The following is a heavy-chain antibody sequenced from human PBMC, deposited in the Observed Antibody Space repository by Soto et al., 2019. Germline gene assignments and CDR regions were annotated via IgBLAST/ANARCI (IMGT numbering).Heavy chain of an antibody. Sequence: ASVKVSCKASGFTFTSSAMQWVRQARGQRLEWIGWIVVGSGNTNYAQKFQERVTITRDMSTSTAYMELGSLRSEDTAVYYCAADPWRPYAFDIWGQGTMVTVSS. CDR3: AADPWRPYAFDI. CDR1: GFTFTSSA. V-gene: IGHV1-58*02. D-gene: IGHD3-3*01. CDR2: IVVGSGNT. J-gene: IGHJ3*02.